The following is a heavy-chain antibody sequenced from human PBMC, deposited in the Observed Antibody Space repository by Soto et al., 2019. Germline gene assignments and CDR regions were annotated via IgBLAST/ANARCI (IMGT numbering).Heavy chain of an antibody. D-gene: IGHD3-9*01. CDR2: IYWDDNK. J-gene: IGHJ4*02. V-gene: IGHV2-5*02. CDR1: GFSLSTSGVG. Sequence: GSGPTLVNPTQTLTLTCTFSGFSLSTSGVGVGWIRQPPGKALEWLALIYWDDNKRYSPSLKSRLTITKDTSKNQVVLTMTNMDPVDTATYYCAHSNWVYDILTGPKYYFDYWGQGTLVTVSS. CDR3: AHSNWVYDILTGPKYYFDY.